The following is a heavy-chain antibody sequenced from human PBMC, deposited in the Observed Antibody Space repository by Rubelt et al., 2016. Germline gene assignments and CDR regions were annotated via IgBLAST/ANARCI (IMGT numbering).Heavy chain of an antibody. Sequence: QVQLVQSGAEVKKPGASVNISCKASGYSFTNYIHWVRQAPGQGLEWMGFINPSGGSTSYEKKFQDRVIRTRDTSTSTVYMELSGLKSEDTAVFYCARNEGGGLDYWGQGTLVTVSS. CDR2: INPSGGST. D-gene: IGHD1-1*01. CDR3: ARNEGGGLDY. J-gene: IGHJ4*02. V-gene: IGHV1-46*01. CDR1: GYSFTNY.